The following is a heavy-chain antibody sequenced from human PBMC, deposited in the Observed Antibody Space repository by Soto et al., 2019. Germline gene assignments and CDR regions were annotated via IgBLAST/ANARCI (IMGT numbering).Heavy chain of an antibody. J-gene: IGHJ4*02. D-gene: IGHD6-19*01. Sequence: EVQLVESGGGLVQPGGSLRLSCAASGFSLSDYWMNWVRQAPGKGLEWVAIIKQDGSDRYYVDSVKGRFTISSDNANNSLYLQMSSLRVEDTALYYCARGRGWLHDYWGQGTLVTVSS. V-gene: IGHV3-7*01. CDR2: IKQDGSDR. CDR1: GFSLSDYW. CDR3: ARGRGWLHDY.